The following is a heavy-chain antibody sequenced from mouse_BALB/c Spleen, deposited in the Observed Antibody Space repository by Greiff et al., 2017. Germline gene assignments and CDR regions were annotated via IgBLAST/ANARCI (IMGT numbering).Heavy chain of an antibody. Sequence: QVQLQQPGAELVKPGASVKLSCKASGYTFTSYWMHWVKQRPGQGLEWIGEINPSNGRTNYNEKFKSKATLTVDKSSSTAYMQLSSLTSEDSAVYYCARRESTMILDYWGQGTTLTVSS. D-gene: IGHD2-4*01. V-gene: IGHV1S81*02. J-gene: IGHJ2*01. CDR1: GYTFTSYW. CDR3: ARRESTMILDY. CDR2: INPSNGRT.